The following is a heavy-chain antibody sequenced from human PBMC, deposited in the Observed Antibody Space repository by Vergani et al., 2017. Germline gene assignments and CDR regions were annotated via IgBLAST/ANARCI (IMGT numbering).Heavy chain of an antibody. J-gene: IGHJ4*02. D-gene: IGHD1-1*01. CDR1: EYSFGNYW. Sequence: EVELVQSGREMRKPGESLKISCKGSEYSFGNYWIGWVRQMPGKGLEWMGIIYPADSDTRYSPSFQGQVTISADKSISTAFLQWDSLKASDTALYYCARHTTYTDSWGQGTLVTVSS. CDR2: IYPADSDT. CDR3: ARHTTYTDS. V-gene: IGHV5-51*01.